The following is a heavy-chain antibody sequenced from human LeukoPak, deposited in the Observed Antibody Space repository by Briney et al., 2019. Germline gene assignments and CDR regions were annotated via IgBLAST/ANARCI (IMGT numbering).Heavy chain of an antibody. Sequence: SETLSLTCTVSGGSISSYYWSWIRQPAGKGLEWIGRIYTSGSTNYNPSLKSRVTISVDKSKNQFSLKLSSVTAADTAVYYCAGSLGIGYSSGWYGQNWFDPWGQGTLVTVSS. CDR1: GGSISSYY. J-gene: IGHJ5*02. CDR3: AGSLGIGYSSGWYGQNWFDP. CDR2: IYTSGST. V-gene: IGHV4-4*07. D-gene: IGHD6-19*01.